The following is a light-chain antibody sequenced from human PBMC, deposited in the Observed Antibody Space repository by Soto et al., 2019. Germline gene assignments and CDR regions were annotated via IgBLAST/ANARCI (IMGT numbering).Light chain of an antibody. CDR1: SSDVGGYNY. CDR3: RSYTSSSLYV. J-gene: IGLJ1*01. V-gene: IGLV2-14*01. Sequence: QSALTQPASVSGSPGQSITISCTGTSSDVGGYNYVSWYQQHPGKAPKLMIYDVSNRPSGVSNRFSGSKSGNMASLTISGLQAEDEADYYCRSYTSSSLYVFGTGTKLTVL. CDR2: DVS.